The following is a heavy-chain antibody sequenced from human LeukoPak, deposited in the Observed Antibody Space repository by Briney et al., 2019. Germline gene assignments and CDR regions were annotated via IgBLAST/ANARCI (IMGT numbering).Heavy chain of an antibody. CDR3: ASDKTAQLDNYYYYMDV. CDR2: ISGGSIYI. D-gene: IGHD6-13*01. J-gene: IGHJ6*03. V-gene: IGHV3-21*06. Sequence: GGSLRLSCAASGFTFSSSTMNWVRQAPGKGLEWVSSISGGSIYIYYADSVKGRFTISRDNGKNSLYLQMNSLRAEDTAVYHCASDKTAQLDNYYYYMDVWGKGTTVTISS. CDR1: GFTFSSST.